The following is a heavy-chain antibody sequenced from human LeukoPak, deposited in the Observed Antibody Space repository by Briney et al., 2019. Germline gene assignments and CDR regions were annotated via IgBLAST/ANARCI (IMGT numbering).Heavy chain of an antibody. CDR1: GFTFRDYW. V-gene: IGHV3-74*01. Sequence: PGGSLRLSCVASGFTFRDYWMHWVRQAPGKGLVWVARINSDGTAISHADSVKGRFTISRDNAKSMVYLQMSSLRAEDTAVYYCARGREERILRRGDAFDIWGQGTLVTVSS. CDR2: INSDGTAI. J-gene: IGHJ3*02. D-gene: IGHD3-3*01. CDR3: ARGREERILRRGDAFDI.